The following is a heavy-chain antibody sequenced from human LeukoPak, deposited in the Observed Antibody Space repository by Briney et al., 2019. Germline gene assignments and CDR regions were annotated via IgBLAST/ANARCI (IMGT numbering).Heavy chain of an antibody. V-gene: IGHV4-59*01. CDR3: ARGDVIAKYYYNGMDV. J-gene: IGHJ6*02. Sequence: SETLSLTCAVYGGSFSGYYWSWIRQPPGKGLEWIGYIYYSGSTNYNPSLKSRVTISVDTSKNQFSLKLSSVTAADTAVYYCARGDVIAKYYYNGMDVWGQGTTVTVS. D-gene: IGHD2-21*01. CDR1: GGSFSGYY. CDR2: IYYSGST.